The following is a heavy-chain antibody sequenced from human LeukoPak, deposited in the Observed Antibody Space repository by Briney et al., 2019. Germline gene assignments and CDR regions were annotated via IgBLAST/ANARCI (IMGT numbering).Heavy chain of an antibody. CDR3: ARHVGPHLGRGVLRNNWFDP. J-gene: IGHJ5*02. CDR2: IKNTGST. V-gene: IGHV4-39*01. Sequence: PSETLSLTCTVSGGSISSSSYFWGWIRQSPGRGLEWIGTIKNTGSTYYNPSLKSRVTISINTSKNQFSLKLTSVTAADRAVYYCARHVGPHLGRGVLRNNWFDPWGQGTPVTVSS. CDR1: GGSISSSSYF. D-gene: IGHD3-10*01.